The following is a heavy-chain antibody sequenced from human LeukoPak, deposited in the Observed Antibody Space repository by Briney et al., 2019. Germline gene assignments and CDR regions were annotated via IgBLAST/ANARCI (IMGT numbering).Heavy chain of an antibody. J-gene: IGHJ4*02. CDR2: INPSDSYT. CDR1: GSTLTTYW. Sequence: ESLRISCKGPGSTLTTYWVSWVRQMTGKGLEWMGKINPSDSYTNYSPSFQGHVTMSADKSISTAYLQWRSLKASDTAMYYRARLSYYDILLDYAQAYWGQGTLVTVS. D-gene: IGHD3-9*01. CDR3: ARLSYYDILLDYAQAY. V-gene: IGHV5-10-1*01.